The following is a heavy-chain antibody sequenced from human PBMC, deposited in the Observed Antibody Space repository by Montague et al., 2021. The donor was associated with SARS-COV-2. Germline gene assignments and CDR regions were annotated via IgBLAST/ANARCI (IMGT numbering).Heavy chain of an antibody. CDR1: EGSFSGFY. CDR3: ARGGAPWLRVRLVY. CDR2: VSHTGKP. Sequence: SETLSLTCAVTEGSFSGFYWSWIRQPPGRGLEWIGEVSHTGKPNYNPTLEGRVTMSADTSKNQFSLRLYSVTAADTAMYYCARGGAPWLRVRLVYWGQGSLVTVSS. V-gene: IGHV4-34*01. J-gene: IGHJ4*01. D-gene: IGHD5-12*01.